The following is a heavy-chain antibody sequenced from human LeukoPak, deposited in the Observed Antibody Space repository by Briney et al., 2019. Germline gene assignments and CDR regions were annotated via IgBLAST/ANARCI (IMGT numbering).Heavy chain of an antibody. CDR3: ATHGDCSSTSCYPDY. Sequence: PSETLSLTCTVSGGSISSGGYYWSWIRQPPGKGLEWIGYIYHSGSTYYNPSLKSRVTISVDRSKNQFSLKLRSVTAADPAVYYCATHGDCSSTSCYPDYWGQGTLLTVSS. CDR2: IYHSGST. J-gene: IGHJ4*02. V-gene: IGHV4-30-2*01. CDR1: GGSISSGGYY. D-gene: IGHD2-2*01.